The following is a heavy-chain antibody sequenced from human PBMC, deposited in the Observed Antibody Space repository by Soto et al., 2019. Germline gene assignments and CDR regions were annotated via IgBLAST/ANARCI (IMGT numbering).Heavy chain of an antibody. J-gene: IGHJ4*02. CDR2: ISGSDGRT. V-gene: IGHV3-23*01. CDR1: GFTFSTYV. Sequence: PGGSLRLSCAGSGFTFSTYVMTWVRQAPGKGLEWVSSISGSDGRTWYADPVKGRFTISRDNSKNTVYLQVDSLRAEDTAIYYCAKIASAYDMFFESWGQGTLVTVSS. CDR3: AKIASAYDMFFES. D-gene: IGHD5-12*01.